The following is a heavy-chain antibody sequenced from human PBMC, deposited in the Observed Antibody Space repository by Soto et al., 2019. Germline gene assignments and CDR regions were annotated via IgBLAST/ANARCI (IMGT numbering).Heavy chain of an antibody. CDR2: ISGSGGST. CDR3: AKDLVLEWSIYYFDY. J-gene: IGHJ4*02. Sequence: HPGGSLRLSCAASGFTVSSNYMSWVRQAPGKGLEWVSGISGSGGSTYYADSVKGRFTISRDNSKNTLYLQMNSLRAEDTAVYYCAKDLVLEWSIYYFDYWGQGTLVTVSS. CDR1: GFTVSSNY. D-gene: IGHD3-3*01. V-gene: IGHV3-23*01.